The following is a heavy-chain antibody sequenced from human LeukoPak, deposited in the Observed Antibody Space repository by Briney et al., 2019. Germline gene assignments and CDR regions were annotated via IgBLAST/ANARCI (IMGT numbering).Heavy chain of an antibody. J-gene: IGHJ4*02. CDR3: ANSLRSIPLVDY. V-gene: IGHV3-23*01. CDR2: ISGSGGAT. CDR1: EITFNIYS. D-gene: IGHD3-10*01. Sequence: PGGSLRLFCAASEITFNIYSMTWVRQAPGKGLQWVSVISGSGGATYYADSVKGRFTISRDNSKNTLYLQMNSLGAEDTAVYYCANSLRSIPLVDYWGQGTLVTVSS.